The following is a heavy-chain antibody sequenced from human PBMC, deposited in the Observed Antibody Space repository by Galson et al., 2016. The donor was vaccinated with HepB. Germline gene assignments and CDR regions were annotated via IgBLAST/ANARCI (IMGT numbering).Heavy chain of an antibody. CDR2: IINSGGST. J-gene: IGHJ4*02. CDR1: GFTFSSYT. D-gene: IGHD3-16*01. CDR3: AKGGGVKTPLKN. V-gene: IGHV3-23*01. Sequence: SLRLSCAASGFTFSSYTMNWVRQAPGKGLEWVSNIINSGGSTYYADSVKGRFTISRDNSKNTLYLQMNSLRAEDTAVYYCAKGGGVKTPLKNWGQGTLVTVSS.